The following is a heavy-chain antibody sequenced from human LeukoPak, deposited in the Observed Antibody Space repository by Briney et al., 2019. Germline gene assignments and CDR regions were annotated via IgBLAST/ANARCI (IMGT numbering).Heavy chain of an antibody. V-gene: IGHV4-39*02. D-gene: IGHD5-18*01. CDR1: GGSISSSSHY. J-gene: IGHJ4*02. CDR3: AREGTAMVIDY. Sequence: KPSETLSLTCTVSGGSISSSSHYWGWIRQPPGKGQEWIGSIYYSGSTYYNLSLKSRVTISVDASKNQFSLKLSSVTAADTAVYYCAREGTAMVIDYWGQGTLVTVSS. CDR2: IYYSGST.